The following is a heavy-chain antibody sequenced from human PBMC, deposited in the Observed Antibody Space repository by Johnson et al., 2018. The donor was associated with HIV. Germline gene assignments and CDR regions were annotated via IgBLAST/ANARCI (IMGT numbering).Heavy chain of an antibody. Sequence: MLLVESGGGLVQPGGSLRLSCAASGFTFSSYWMGWVRQAPGKGLEWVANIKQDGSEKYYVDSLKGRFTISRDNAKNSLYLQMNSLRAEDTAVYYCARVAPAHDAFDIWGQGTMVTVSS. D-gene: IGHD2-2*01. V-gene: IGHV3-7*04. J-gene: IGHJ3*02. CDR1: GFTFSSYW. CDR2: IKQDGSEK. CDR3: ARVAPAHDAFDI.